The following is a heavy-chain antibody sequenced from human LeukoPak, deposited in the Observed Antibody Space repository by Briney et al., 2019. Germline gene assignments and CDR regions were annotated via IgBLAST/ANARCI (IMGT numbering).Heavy chain of an antibody. J-gene: IGHJ4*02. V-gene: IGHV4-34*01. D-gene: IGHD3-22*01. CDR1: GGSFSGYY. Sequence: PSETLSLTCAVYGGSFSGYYWSWIRQPPGKGLEWIGEINHSGSTNYNPSLKSRVTISVDTSKNQFSLKLSSVTAADTAVYYCARTGVGGYLPNFDYWGQGTLVTVSS. CDR3: ARTGVGGYLPNFDY. CDR2: INHSGST.